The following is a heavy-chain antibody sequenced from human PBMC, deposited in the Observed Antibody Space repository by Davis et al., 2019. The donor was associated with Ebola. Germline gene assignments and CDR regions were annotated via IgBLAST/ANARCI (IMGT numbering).Heavy chain of an antibody. J-gene: IGHJ4*02. CDR2: ISGSGGST. CDR3: AKSEAYYYGSGSYYLDY. D-gene: IGHD3-10*01. CDR1: GFTFSNYA. Sequence: GESLKISCAASGFTFSNYAMSWVRQAPGKGLEWVSAISGSGGSTYYADSVKGRFTISRDNSKNTLYLQMNSLRAEDTAVYYCAKSEAYYYGSGSYYLDYWGQGTLVTVSS. V-gene: IGHV3-23*01.